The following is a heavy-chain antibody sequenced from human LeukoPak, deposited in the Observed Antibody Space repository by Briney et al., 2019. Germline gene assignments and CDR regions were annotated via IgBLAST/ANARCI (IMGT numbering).Heavy chain of an antibody. J-gene: IGHJ4*02. CDR3: ARVRLHFSRVHGDSRRLFFDY. D-gene: IGHD4-17*01. CDR1: GGSFSGYY. V-gene: IGHV4-34*01. Sequence: SETLSLTCAVYGGSFSGYYWSWIRQPPGKGLEWIGEINHSGSTNYNPSLKSRVTISVDTSKNQFSLKLSSVTAADTAVYYCARVRLHFSRVHGDSRRLFFDYWGQGTLVTVSS. CDR2: INHSGST.